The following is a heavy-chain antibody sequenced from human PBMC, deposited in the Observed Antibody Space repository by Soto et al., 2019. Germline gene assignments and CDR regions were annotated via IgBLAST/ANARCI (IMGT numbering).Heavy chain of an antibody. D-gene: IGHD3-22*01. CDR1: GGTFSSYA. Sequence: QVQLVQSGAEVKKPGSSVKVSCKASGGTFSSYAISWVRQAPGHGLEWMGVIIPIFGTANYEQKFQGRVTITADESTSTADIALRSLRSEDTDVYYRAREPYYDDSSGYYPPDYWGQETLVTVSS. V-gene: IGHV1-69*12. CDR2: IIPIFGTA. CDR3: AREPYYDDSSGYYPPDY. J-gene: IGHJ4*02.